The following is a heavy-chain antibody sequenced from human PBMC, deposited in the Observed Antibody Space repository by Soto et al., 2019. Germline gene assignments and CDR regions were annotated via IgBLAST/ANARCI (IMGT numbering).Heavy chain of an antibody. CDR2: ISGSGGST. V-gene: IGHV3-23*01. CDR1: GFTFSSYA. CDR3: AKVDDRRLASYSGYDVDY. Sequence: GGSLRLSCAASGFTFSSYAMSWVRQAPGKGLEWVSAISGSGGSTYYADSVKGRFTISRDNSKNTLYLQMNSLRAEDTAVYYCAKVDDRRLASYSGYDVDYWGQGTLVTVSS. J-gene: IGHJ4*02. D-gene: IGHD5-12*01.